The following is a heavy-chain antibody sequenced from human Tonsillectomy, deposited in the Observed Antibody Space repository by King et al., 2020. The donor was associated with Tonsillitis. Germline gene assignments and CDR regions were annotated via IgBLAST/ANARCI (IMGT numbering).Heavy chain of an antibody. CDR1: GFTFSSSS. D-gene: IGHD3-3*01. J-gene: IGHJ4*02. CDR3: ARGVRGFRVEGYYFDY. V-gene: IGHV3-21*01. CDR2: VTDSSSYI. Sequence: VQLVESGGGLVKPGGSLRLSCAASGFTFSSSSMNWVRQAPGKGLEWVSSVTDSSSYINYADSVKGRFTISRDNAKNSLYLQMDSLRAEDTAVYYCARGVRGFRVEGYYFDYWGQGTLVTVSS.